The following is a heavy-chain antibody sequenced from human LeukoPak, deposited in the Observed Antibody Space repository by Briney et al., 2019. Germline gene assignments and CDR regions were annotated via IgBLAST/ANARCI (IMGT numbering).Heavy chain of an antibody. CDR2: ISAYNGNT. CDR3: ARDGYSSDWYPLDAFDI. J-gene: IGHJ3*02. CDR1: GYTFTNYG. V-gene: IGHV1-18*03. Sequence: ASVKVSCKASGYTFTNYGISWVRQAPGQGLEWMGWISAYNGNTKYAQKLQGRVTMTTDTSTSTAYMELRSLRSDDMAVYYCARDGYSSDWYPLDAFDIWGQGTMVTVSS. D-gene: IGHD6-19*01.